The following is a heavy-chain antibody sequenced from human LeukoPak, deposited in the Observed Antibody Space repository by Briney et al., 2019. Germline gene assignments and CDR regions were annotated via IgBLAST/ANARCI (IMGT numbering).Heavy chain of an antibody. CDR3: ARAGSYYDSSGYMGVAFDI. D-gene: IGHD3-22*01. Sequence: SETLSLTCTVSGGSISSYYWNWIRQPAGKGLEWIGRIYSNGFTNYKPSLKGRVTMSVDTSKDQFSLKLSSVTAADTAVYYCARAGSYYDSSGYMGVAFDIWGQGTMVTVSS. CDR2: IYSNGFT. V-gene: IGHV4-4*07. J-gene: IGHJ3*02. CDR1: GGSISSYY.